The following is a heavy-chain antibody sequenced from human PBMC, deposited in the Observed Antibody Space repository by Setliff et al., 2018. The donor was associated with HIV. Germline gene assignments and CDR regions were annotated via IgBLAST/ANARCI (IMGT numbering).Heavy chain of an antibody. D-gene: IGHD3-3*02. V-gene: IGHV1-18*01. Sequence: ASVKVSCKASGGTFRNYGISWVRQAPGQGLEWMGWISAYNGNTNYAQKVQGRVTLTTDTSSSTVYMELRSLRSDDTAVYYCARDAWVEFLEWTFYGMDVWGQGTTVTVSS. J-gene: IGHJ6*02. CDR3: ARDAWVEFLEWTFYGMDV. CDR2: ISAYNGNT. CDR1: GGTFRNYG.